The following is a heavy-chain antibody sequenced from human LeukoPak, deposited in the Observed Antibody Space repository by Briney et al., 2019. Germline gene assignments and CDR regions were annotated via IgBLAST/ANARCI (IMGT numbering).Heavy chain of an antibody. Sequence: GASVKVSCKASGGTFSSYAISWVRQAPGQGLEWMGGIIPIFGTANYAQKFQGRVTITADESTSTAYMELSSLRSEDTAVYYCARAIGIAARPPPHWFDPWGQGTLDTVSS. CDR1: GGTFSSYA. J-gene: IGHJ5*02. CDR3: ARAIGIAARPPPHWFDP. CDR2: IIPIFGTA. D-gene: IGHD6-6*01. V-gene: IGHV1-69*13.